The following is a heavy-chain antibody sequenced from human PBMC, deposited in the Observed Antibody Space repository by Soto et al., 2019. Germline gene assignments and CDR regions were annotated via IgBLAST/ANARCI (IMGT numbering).Heavy chain of an antibody. V-gene: IGHV3-74*01. J-gene: IGHJ4*02. Sequence: GSLRLSCGASGFTFSEYWMHWVRQAPGKGLVWVSRIHSDGSTTNYADPVKGRFTISRDNAKNTLFLQMNSLRAEDTAVYYCARENSRSYHFDYWGQGILVT. D-gene: IGHD3-22*01. CDR1: GFTFSEYW. CDR3: ARENSRSYHFDY. CDR2: IHSDGSTT.